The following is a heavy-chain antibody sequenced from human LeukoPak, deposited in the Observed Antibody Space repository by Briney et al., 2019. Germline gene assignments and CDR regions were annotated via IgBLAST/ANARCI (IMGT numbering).Heavy chain of an antibody. Sequence: SETLSLTCTVSGGSFSSTEFYWGWIRQPPGKGLQWIVNIYYTGSTYYNPSLNSRVTMSVDTSQNRFSLKMTSVTAADTAVYYCARLSKGRYFDYIFDYWGQGTLVTVSS. CDR3: ARLSKGRYFDYIFDY. CDR2: IYYTGST. V-gene: IGHV4-39*01. D-gene: IGHD3-9*01. J-gene: IGHJ4*02. CDR1: GGSFSSTEFY.